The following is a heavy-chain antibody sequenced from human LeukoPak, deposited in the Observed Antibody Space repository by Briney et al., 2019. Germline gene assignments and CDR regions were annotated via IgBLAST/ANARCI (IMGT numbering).Heavy chain of an antibody. CDR3: ARVGYSSGWYRN. J-gene: IGHJ4*02. CDR2: VDGSGAYT. CDR1: GFTFNNYA. Sequence: GGSLRLSCAASGFTFNNYALSWVRQAPGKGLDWISGVDGSGAYTYYADSVKGRFTISRDNSKNTVYLQMNSLRAEDTAVYYCARVGYSSGWYRNWGQGTLVTVSS. D-gene: IGHD6-19*01. V-gene: IGHV3-23*01.